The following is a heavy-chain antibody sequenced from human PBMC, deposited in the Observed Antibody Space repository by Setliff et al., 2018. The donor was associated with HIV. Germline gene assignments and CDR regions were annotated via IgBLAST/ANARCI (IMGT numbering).Heavy chain of an antibody. CDR1: GFTFSSYS. D-gene: IGHD3-10*01. CDR2: ISSSSSYI. J-gene: IGHJ6*02. CDR3: ARPTNIDTLYYGSQSFYMYYYGMDV. Sequence: PGGSLRLSCAASGFTFSSYSMNWVRQGSGKGLEWVSSISSSSSYIYYADSVKGRCTISRDNAKNSLYLQMNSLRAEDTALYFCARPTNIDTLYYGSQSFYMYYYGMDVWGQGTTVTVSS. V-gene: IGHV3-21*01.